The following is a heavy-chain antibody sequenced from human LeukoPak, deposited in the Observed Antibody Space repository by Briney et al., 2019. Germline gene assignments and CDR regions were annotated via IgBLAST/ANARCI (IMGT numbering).Heavy chain of an antibody. Sequence: CVAFISYVGSNKYYADSVKGRFTISRDNAKNSLYLQMNSLRAEDTAVYYCARGGYYFDYWGQGTLVTVSS. V-gene: IGHV3-30*07. CDR3: ARGGYYFDY. CDR2: ISYVGSNK. J-gene: IGHJ4*02. D-gene: IGHD3-16*01.